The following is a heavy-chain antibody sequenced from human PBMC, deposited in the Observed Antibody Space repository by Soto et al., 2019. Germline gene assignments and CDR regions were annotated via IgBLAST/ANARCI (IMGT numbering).Heavy chain of an antibody. Sequence: GGSLRLSCAASGFTFSSYGMHWVRQAPGKGLEWVAVIWYDGSNKYYADYGKGQFTLPRDNSKNTLYLQSNSLRAEDTAVYYCARELTGLAEGGYYYGMDVWGQGTTVTVSS. CDR2: IWYDGSNK. D-gene: IGHD3-9*01. CDR3: ARELTGLAEGGYYYGMDV. CDR1: GFTFSSYG. J-gene: IGHJ6*02. V-gene: IGHV3-33*01.